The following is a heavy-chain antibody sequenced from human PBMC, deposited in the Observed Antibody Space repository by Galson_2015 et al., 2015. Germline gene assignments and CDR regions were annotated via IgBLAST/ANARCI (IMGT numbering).Heavy chain of an antibody. Sequence: SLRLSCAVSGFTFSTSAMHWVRQAPGKGLESVSVISSNGGNTYHADSMKGRFTISRDNSKNTMYLQMSSLRPEDTAVYYCARALGYCGGDCYPRGAFDIWGQGTMVTVSS. J-gene: IGHJ3*02. CDR1: GFTFSTSA. CDR2: ISSNGGNT. CDR3: ARALGYCGGDCYPRGAFDI. D-gene: IGHD2-21*02. V-gene: IGHV3-64D*06.